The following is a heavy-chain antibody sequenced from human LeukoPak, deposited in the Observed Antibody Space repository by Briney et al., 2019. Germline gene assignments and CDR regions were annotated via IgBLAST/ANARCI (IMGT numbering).Heavy chain of an antibody. J-gene: IGHJ4*02. CDR1: GFTFSHYS. CDR3: ARDGEFDY. Sequence: GGSLRLSCVASGFTFSHYSMNWVRQAPGKGLEWVSSIRFTGSYIYYADSVKGRFTISRDDAKNLLSLQMISLRAEDTAVYYCARDGEFDYWGQGTLVTVSS. CDR2: IRFTGSYI. V-gene: IGHV3-21*01.